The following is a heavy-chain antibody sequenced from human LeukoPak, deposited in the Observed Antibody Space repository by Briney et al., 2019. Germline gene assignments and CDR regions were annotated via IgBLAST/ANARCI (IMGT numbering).Heavy chain of an antibody. CDR2: IKSKTDGGTT. Sequence: PGGSLRLSCAASGFTFSNAWMSWVRQAPGKGLEWVGRIKSKTDGGTTDYAAPVKGRFTISRDDSKNTLYLQMNSLKTEDTAVYYCTTEIYPLYYDSLVDYWGQGTLVTVSS. CDR1: GFTFSNAW. CDR3: TTEIYPLYYDSLVDY. V-gene: IGHV3-15*01. D-gene: IGHD3-22*01. J-gene: IGHJ4*02.